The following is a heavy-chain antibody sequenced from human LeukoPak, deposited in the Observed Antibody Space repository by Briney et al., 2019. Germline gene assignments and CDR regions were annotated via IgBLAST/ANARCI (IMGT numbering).Heavy chain of an antibody. J-gene: IGHJ4*02. CDR2: ISGYNGNT. D-gene: IGHD2-2*01. CDR1: GYTFTSYG. V-gene: IGHV1-18*01. CDR3: TRVAEDCSSTRCYAGVDY. Sequence: ASVKVSCKASGYTFTSYGISWVRQAPGQGLEWMGWISGYNGNTNYAQILQSRVTMTTDTPTSTAYMELRSLRSDDTAVYYCTRVAEDCSSTRCYAGVDYWGQGTLVTVSS.